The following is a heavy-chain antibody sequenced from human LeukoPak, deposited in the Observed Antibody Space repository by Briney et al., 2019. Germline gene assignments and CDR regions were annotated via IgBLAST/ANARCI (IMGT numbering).Heavy chain of an antibody. J-gene: IGHJ2*01. CDR2: IYSSGST. CDR3: ARQSGWSRYFDL. CDR1: GGSISSYY. D-gene: IGHD6-19*01. V-gene: IGHV4-59*08. Sequence: SETLSLTCIVSGGSISSYYWSWIRQPPGKGLGWIGYIYSSGSTNSNPSLKSRVTISVDTSKDQFSLKLSSVTAADTAVYYCARQSGWSRYFDLWGRGTLVTVSP.